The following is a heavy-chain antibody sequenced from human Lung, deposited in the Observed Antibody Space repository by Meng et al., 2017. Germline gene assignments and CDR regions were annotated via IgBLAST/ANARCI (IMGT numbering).Heavy chain of an antibody. CDR3: ATARFSFLLGFDY. CDR2: ISTHNGNT. J-gene: IGHJ4*02. D-gene: IGHD2-8*02. CDR1: ADTFANYA. V-gene: IGHV1-18*01. Sequence: QVQLVQSGAEIKKPGDAGKVSCKASADTFANYAISGVRQAPGQGLEWMGRISTHNGNTNYALKLQGRVTVTTDTSTSTAYMELRNLRSDDTAIYYCATARFSFLLGFDYWGQGTLVTVSS.